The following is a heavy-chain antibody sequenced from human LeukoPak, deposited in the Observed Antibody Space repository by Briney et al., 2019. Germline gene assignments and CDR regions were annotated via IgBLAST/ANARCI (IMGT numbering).Heavy chain of an antibody. CDR2: TSYDATNR. D-gene: IGHD3-10*01. V-gene: IGHV3-30*04. CDR1: GFTFSNFA. CDR3: ARDLQRGLTHVRGVIIASYNAMDV. J-gene: IGHJ6*02. Sequence: GGSLRLSCAASGFTFSNFAMHWVRQAPGKGLEWVSVTSYDATNRYYADSVRGRFTISRDNSKNTLYLQMDRMRVEDTAVYCCARDLQRGLTHVRGVIIASYNAMDVWGQGTTVTVSS.